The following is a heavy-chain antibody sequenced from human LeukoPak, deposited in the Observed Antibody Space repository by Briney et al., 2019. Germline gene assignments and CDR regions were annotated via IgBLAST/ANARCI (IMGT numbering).Heavy chain of an antibody. CDR2: INPNSGGT. D-gene: IGHD3-22*01. Sequence: ASVTVSCKASGYTFTGYYMHWVRQAPGQGLEWMGWINPNSGGTNYAQKFQGRVTMTRDTSISTAYMELSRLRSDDTAVYYCASSVHYYDSSGSPDYWGQGTLVTVSS. J-gene: IGHJ4*02. CDR1: GYTFTGYY. CDR3: ASSVHYYDSSGSPDY. V-gene: IGHV1-2*02.